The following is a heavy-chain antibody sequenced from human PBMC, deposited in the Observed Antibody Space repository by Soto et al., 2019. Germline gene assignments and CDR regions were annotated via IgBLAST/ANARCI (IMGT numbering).Heavy chain of an antibody. CDR1: GGSITSSSYY. D-gene: IGHD1-1*01. CDR2: MYYSGST. V-gene: IGHV4-39*02. J-gene: IGHJ3*01. CDR3: VRDRGYPDSFDV. Sequence: PSETLSLTCTVSGGSITSSSYYWGWIRQPPGKGLEWIGSMYYSGSTYYNPSLKSRVTISVDTSKNTLYLQMHSLRAEDTALYFCVRDRGYPDSFDVWGRGTMVTVSS.